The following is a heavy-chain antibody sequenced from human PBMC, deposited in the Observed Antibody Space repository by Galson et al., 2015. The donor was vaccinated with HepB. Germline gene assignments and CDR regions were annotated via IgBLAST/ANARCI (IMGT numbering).Heavy chain of an antibody. CDR3: ARGRKLRYFDWLLQDDWYFDL. CDR2: ISFDGSNK. Sequence: SLRLSCAASAFAFNASAMHWVRQAPGKGLEWVTAISFDGSNKYYADSVKGRFTISRDNFKNTLYLQMNSLGAEDTAVYYCARGRKLRYFDWLLQDDWYFDLWGRGTLVTVSS. CDR1: AFAFNASA. V-gene: IGHV3-30*04. J-gene: IGHJ2*01. D-gene: IGHD3-9*01.